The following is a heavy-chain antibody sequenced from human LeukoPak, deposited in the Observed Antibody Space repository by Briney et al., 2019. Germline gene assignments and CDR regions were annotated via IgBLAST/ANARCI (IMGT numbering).Heavy chain of an antibody. J-gene: IGHJ6*02. CDR3: TTLRLDYGGDSDYYYGMDV. CDR2: IKRKKYGGAI. Sequence: GGSLILSCAASGFNFAYAWMNWVRQAPGKGLEWVGRIKRKKYGGAIDYAASVKGRFTISRDDSKNTLYLEMNGLKTVDTAVYFCTTLRLDYGGDSDYYYGMDVWGRGTTVTVSS. D-gene: IGHD4-23*01. V-gene: IGHV3-15*07. CDR1: GFNFAYAW.